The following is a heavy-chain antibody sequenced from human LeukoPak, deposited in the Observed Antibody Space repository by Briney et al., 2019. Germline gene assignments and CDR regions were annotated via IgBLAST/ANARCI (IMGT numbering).Heavy chain of an antibody. CDR1: GFTFSSYG. CDR3: GRVVYSSSWYKGGDY. D-gene: IGHD6-13*01. Sequence: GGSLRLSCAASGFTFSSYGMHWVRQAPGKGLEWVAVISYDGSNKYYADSVKGRFTISRDNAKNSLYLQMNSLRAEDTAVYYCGRVVYSSSWYKGGDYWGQGTLVTVSS. J-gene: IGHJ4*02. CDR2: ISYDGSNK. V-gene: IGHV3-30*03.